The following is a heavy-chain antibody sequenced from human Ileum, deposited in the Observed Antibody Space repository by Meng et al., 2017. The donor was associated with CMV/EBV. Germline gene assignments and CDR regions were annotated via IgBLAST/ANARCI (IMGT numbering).Heavy chain of an antibody. CDR3: ARDFYESSGYSDDCFDP. D-gene: IGHD3-22*01. V-gene: IGHV1-18*01. CDR1: GYTFSSYG. J-gene: IGHJ5*02. CDR2: ISTYKGNT. Sequence: GESLKISCKASGYTFSSYGISWVRQAPGQGLEWMGWISTYKGNTNYAQKLRGRVTMTTDTSTSTVYMELRSLRSDDTAVYYCARDFYESSGYSDDCFDPWGQGTLVTVSS.